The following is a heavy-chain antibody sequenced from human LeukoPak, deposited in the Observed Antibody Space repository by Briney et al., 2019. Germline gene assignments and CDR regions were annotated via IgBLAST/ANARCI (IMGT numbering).Heavy chain of an antibody. J-gene: IGHJ6*02. CDR1: GGSISSYC. CDR2: IYYSGST. CDR3: ARLPSIAAAGYYYYYGMDV. V-gene: IGHV4-59*08. Sequence: SETLSLTCTVSGGSISSYCWSWIRQPPGKGLEWIGYIYYSGSTNYNPSLKSRVTISVDTSKNQFSLKLSSVTAADTAVYYCARLPSIAAAGYYYYYGMDVWGQGTTVTVSS. D-gene: IGHD6-13*01.